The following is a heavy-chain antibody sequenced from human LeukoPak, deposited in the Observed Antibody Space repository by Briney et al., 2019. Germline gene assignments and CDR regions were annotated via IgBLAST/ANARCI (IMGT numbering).Heavy chain of an antibody. J-gene: IGHJ3*02. V-gene: IGHV3-74*01. Sequence: PGGSLRLSCAASGFTFSTYWMHWVRQGPGEGPVWVSRIDSDGSTTSYADSVKGRFTISRDNAKNTLNQQMNNLRAEDTALYYCVRDFKTSFEMWGQGTMVTVSS. CDR2: IDSDGSTT. CDR1: GFTFSTYW. CDR3: VRDFKTSFEM.